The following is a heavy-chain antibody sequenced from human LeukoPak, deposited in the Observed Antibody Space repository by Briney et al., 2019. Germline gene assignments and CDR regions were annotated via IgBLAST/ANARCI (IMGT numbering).Heavy chain of an antibody. V-gene: IGHV3-7*01. CDR3: ARDPFGH. CDR1: GFTLSNRR. D-gene: IGHD3-10*01. CDR2: ITQGGSQK. J-gene: IGHJ4*02. Sequence: GGSLRLSCEASGFTLSNRRMTWVRQAPGKGLEWVATITQGGSQKLYVDSVKGRFTISGDNDKNSLYLQMNSLRAEDTAVYYCARDPFGHWGQGTLVTVSS.